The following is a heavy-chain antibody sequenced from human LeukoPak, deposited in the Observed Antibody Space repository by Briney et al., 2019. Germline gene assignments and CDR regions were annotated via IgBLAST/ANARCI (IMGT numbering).Heavy chain of an antibody. CDR3: IRSRSGSYGYFDY. Sequence: GGSLRLSCTASGFTFSNYWMHWVRQAPGKGLVWVSRISPDGSSTSYGDSVKGRFTISRDNAKNTVYLQMNSLRAEDTAVYYCIRSRSGSYGYFDYWGQGTLVTVSS. V-gene: IGHV3-74*01. D-gene: IGHD3-10*01. CDR2: ISPDGSST. CDR1: GFTFSNYW. J-gene: IGHJ4*02.